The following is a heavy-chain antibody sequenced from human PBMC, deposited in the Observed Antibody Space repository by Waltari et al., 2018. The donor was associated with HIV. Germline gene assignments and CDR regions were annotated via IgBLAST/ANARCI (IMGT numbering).Heavy chain of an antibody. Sequence: EVQLVESGGGLVQPGGSLRLSCAASGFTFSSYAMNWVRQAPGKGLEWVSYISSSSTTINDADSGKGLFTISRDNAKNLLYLQMSSLRAEDTAVYFCARERFGSSYFGYWGQGTLVTVSS. CDR2: ISSSSTTI. J-gene: IGHJ4*02. V-gene: IGHV3-48*04. D-gene: IGHD6-6*01. CDR1: GFTFSSYA. CDR3: ARERFGSSYFGY.